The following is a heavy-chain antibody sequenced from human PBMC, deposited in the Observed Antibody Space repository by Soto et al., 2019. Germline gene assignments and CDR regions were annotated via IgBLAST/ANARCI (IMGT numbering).Heavy chain of an antibody. CDR2: IIPILDIA. Sequence: QVQLVQSGAEVKKPGSSVKVSCKASGGTFSSYTISWVRQAPGQGLEWMGRIIPILDIANYAQKFQGRVTXTXVKSTSTAYMELSSLRSEDTAVYYCARVAVAGDFDYWGQGTLVTVSS. CDR3: ARVAVAGDFDY. CDR1: GGTFSSYT. D-gene: IGHD6-19*01. V-gene: IGHV1-69*02. J-gene: IGHJ4*02.